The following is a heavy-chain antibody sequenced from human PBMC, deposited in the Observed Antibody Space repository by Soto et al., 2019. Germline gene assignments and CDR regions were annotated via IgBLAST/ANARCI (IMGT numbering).Heavy chain of an antibody. D-gene: IGHD3-10*01. CDR2: IYYSGST. CDR1: GGSISSGGYY. Sequence: PSETLSLTCTVSGGSISSGGYYWSWIRQHPGKGLEWIGYIYYSGSTYYNPSLKSRVTISVDTSKNQFSLKLSSVTAADTAVYYCARFSRGDLWFGEWYFDYWGQGTLVTVSS. CDR3: ARFSRGDLWFGEWYFDY. J-gene: IGHJ4*02. V-gene: IGHV4-31*03.